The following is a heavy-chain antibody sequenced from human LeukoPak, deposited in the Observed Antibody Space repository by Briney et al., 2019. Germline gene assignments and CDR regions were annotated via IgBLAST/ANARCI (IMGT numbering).Heavy chain of an antibody. CDR1: GFTFSSYA. Sequence: GGSLRLSCAASGFTFSSYAMSWVRQAPGKGLEWVSAISGSGGSTYYADSVKGRFTISRDNSKSTLYLQMNSLRAEDTAVYYCAKDIVVVPAAIPHDAFDIWGQGTMVTVSS. CDR2: ISGSGGST. V-gene: IGHV3-23*01. CDR3: AKDIVVVPAAIPHDAFDI. D-gene: IGHD2-2*02. J-gene: IGHJ3*02.